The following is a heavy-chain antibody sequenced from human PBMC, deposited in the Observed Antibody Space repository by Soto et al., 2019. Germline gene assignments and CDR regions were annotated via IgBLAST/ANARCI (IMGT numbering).Heavy chain of an antibody. J-gene: IGHJ4*02. V-gene: IGHV1-3*05. CDR1: GYTFTAYA. D-gene: IGHD3-16*02. Sequence: QVQLVQSGAEEKKPGASVKVSCQASGYTFTAYAIHWVRQAPGQRLEWMGWINAGNGNTRYLQKCQTRIPITRDTSASTAYMELSSLTFADAAVYYWARSAISPCGGLIGPVDYWGQGNLVAVSS. CDR3: ARSAISPCGGLIGPVDY. CDR2: INAGNGNT.